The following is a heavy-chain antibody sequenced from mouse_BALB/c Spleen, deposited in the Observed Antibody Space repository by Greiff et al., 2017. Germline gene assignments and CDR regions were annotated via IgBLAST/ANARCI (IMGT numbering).Heavy chain of an antibody. J-gene: IGHJ2*01. D-gene: IGHD2-14*01. CDR3: ARGDYRYDGHYFDY. Sequence: DVQLVESGGGLVKPGGSLKLSCAASGFTFSDYYMYWVRQTPEKRLEWVATISDGGSYTYYPDSVKGRFTISRDNAKNNLYLQMSSLKSEDTAMYYCARGDYRYDGHYFDYWGQGTTLTVSS. V-gene: IGHV5-4*02. CDR1: GFTFSDYY. CDR2: ISDGGSYT.